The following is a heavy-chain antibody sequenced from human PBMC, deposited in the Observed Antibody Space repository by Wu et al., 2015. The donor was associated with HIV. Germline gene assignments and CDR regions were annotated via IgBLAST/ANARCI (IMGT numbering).Heavy chain of an antibody. V-gene: IGHV1-18*01. CDR3: ARDAGRAYYYDSSGYFDY. D-gene: IGHD3-22*01. CDR1: GYTFTSYG. CDR2: ISAYNGNT. J-gene: IGHJ4*02. Sequence: QVQLVQSGAEVKKPGASVKVSCKASGYTFTSYGISWVRQAPGQGLEWMGWISAYNGNTNYAQKLQGRVTMTTDTSTSTAYMELRSLRSDDTAVYYCARDAGRAYYYDSSGYFDYWGQGTLVTVSS.